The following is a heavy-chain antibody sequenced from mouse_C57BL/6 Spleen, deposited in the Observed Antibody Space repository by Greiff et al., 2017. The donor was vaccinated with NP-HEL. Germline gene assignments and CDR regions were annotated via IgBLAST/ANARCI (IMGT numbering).Heavy chain of an antibody. CDR1: GYSITSGYY. J-gene: IGHJ1*03. D-gene: IGHD1-1*01. CDR3: ARDRGSWYFDV. V-gene: IGHV3-6*01. Sequence: EVKLMESGPGLVKPSQSLSLTCSVTGYSITSGYYWNWIRQFPGNKLEWMGYISYDGSNNYNPSLKNRISITRDTSKNQFFLKLNSVTTEDTATYYCARDRGSWYFDVWGTGTTVTVSS. CDR2: ISYDGSN.